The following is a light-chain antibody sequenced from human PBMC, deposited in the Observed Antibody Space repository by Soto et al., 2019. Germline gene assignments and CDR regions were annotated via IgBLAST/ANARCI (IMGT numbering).Light chain of an antibody. V-gene: IGKV1-39*01. CDR3: QQSYSSPIT. Sequence: DIQMTQSPSSLSASVGDRVTITCRASQSISNYLNWYQQRPGKAPKLLIYLASSLSSGVPSKFSGSGSGTDFTLTISVLQPEDFAIYYCQQSYSSPITFGQGTRLENK. J-gene: IGKJ5*01. CDR1: QSISNY. CDR2: LAS.